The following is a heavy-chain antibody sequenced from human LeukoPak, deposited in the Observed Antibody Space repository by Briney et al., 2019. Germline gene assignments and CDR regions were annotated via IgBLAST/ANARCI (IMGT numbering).Heavy chain of an antibody. V-gene: IGHV1-69*06. D-gene: IGHD5-18*01. J-gene: IGHJ6*03. CDR2: IIPIFGTA. Sequence: GPSVKVSCKASGGTFSSYAISWVRQAPGQGLEWMGGIIPIFGTANYAQKFQGRVTITADKSTSTAYMELSSLRSEDTAVYYCARVYSYGIYYYYYMDVWGKGTTVTVSS. CDR1: GGTFSSYA. CDR3: ARVYSYGIYYYYYMDV.